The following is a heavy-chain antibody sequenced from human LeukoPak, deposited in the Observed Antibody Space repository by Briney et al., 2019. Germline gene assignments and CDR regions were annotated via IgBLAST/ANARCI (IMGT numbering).Heavy chain of an antibody. D-gene: IGHD1-26*01. CDR1: GGSFSGFY. CDR2: IYYSGST. CDR3: ARRGLGSYYSYYFDY. J-gene: IGHJ4*02. Sequence: SETLSLTCAVYGGSFSGFYWSWIRQPPGKGLEWIGSIYYSGSTYYNPSLKSRVTISVDTSKNQFSLKLSSVTAADTAVYYCARRGLGSYYSYYFDYWGQGTLVTVSS. V-gene: IGHV4-34*01.